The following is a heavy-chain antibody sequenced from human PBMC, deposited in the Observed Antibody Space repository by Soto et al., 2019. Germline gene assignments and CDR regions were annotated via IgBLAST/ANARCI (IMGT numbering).Heavy chain of an antibody. J-gene: IGHJ3*02. V-gene: IGHV3-23*01. CDR3: AKMGISTPYAFDI. CDR1: GFTFSSYA. CDR2: ISGSGGST. D-gene: IGHD1-20*01. Sequence: EVQLLESGGGLVQPGGSLRLSCAASGFTFSSYAKSWVRQAPGKGLEWVSAISGSGGSTYYADSVKGRFTISRDNSKNTLYLQMNSLRAEDTAVYYCAKMGISTPYAFDIWGQGTMVTVSS.